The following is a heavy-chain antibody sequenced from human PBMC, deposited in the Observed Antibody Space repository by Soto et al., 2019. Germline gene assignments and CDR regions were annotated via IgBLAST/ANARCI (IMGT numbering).Heavy chain of an antibody. D-gene: IGHD2-15*01. J-gene: IGHJ6*02. CDR3: ARGLSPVFGLVIATTYYYYGMDV. Sequence: EVQLLEYGGGFVQPGGSLRLSCAASGFTLNNYAMSWVRQAPGKGLEWVSGISSSCGSTYYADSVKGRFTITRDSSKNTLYLQMKSLIPAVTHVYFCARGLSPVFGLVIATTYYYYGMDVWGQGTTVTVSS. CDR1: GFTLNNYA. CDR2: ISSSCGST. V-gene: IGHV3-23*01.